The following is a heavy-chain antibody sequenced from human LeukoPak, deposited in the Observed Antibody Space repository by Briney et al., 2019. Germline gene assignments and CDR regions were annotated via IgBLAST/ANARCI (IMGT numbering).Heavy chain of an antibody. J-gene: IGHJ4*02. CDR2: IWYDGSNK. D-gene: IGHD6-19*01. CDR1: GFTFSSYV. CDR3: ARDRGDSSGLGFDY. Sequence: GGSLRLSCAASGFTFSSYVMHWVRQAPGKGLEWVAVIWYDGSNKYYADSVKGRFTISRDNSKNTLYLQMNSLRAEDTAVYYCARDRGDSSGLGFDYWGQGTLVTVSS. V-gene: IGHV3-33*01.